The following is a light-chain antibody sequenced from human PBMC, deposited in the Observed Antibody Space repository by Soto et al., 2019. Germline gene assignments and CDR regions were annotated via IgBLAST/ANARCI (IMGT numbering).Light chain of an antibody. CDR1: QSVLSSSNNKNF. CDR3: QQFYSIPFA. Sequence: DIVMTQSPDSLAVSLDERATINCKSSQSVLSSSNNKNFLAWYQQKSGHPPKLLIYWASTRESGVPDRFSGSGSGTDFTLTISSLQAEDVAVYYCQQFYSIPFAFGPGTKVDIK. V-gene: IGKV4-1*01. J-gene: IGKJ3*01. CDR2: WAS.